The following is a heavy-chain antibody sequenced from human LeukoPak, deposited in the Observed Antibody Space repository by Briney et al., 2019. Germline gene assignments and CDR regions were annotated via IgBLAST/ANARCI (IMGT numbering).Heavy chain of an antibody. J-gene: IGHJ4*02. V-gene: IGHV3-64*01. CDR1: GFTFSTYS. CDR3: ARGGQQLVRWPFDY. CDR2: ISSNGDSI. D-gene: IGHD6-13*01. Sequence: GGSLRLSRAASGFTFSTYSMQWVRQAPAKGLEYVSTISSNGDSIYYANTVKGRFTISRDNSKTTLYLQMGSLRAEDMAVYYCARGGQQLVRWPFDYWGQGTLVTVSS.